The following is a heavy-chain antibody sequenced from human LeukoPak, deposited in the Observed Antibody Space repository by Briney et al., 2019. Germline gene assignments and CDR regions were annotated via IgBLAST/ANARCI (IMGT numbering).Heavy chain of an antibody. CDR3: ARPVYSSSWYFRD. Sequence: GRSLRLSCAASGFTFSSYAMHSVRQAPGKWLEWVAVISYDGSNKYYADSVKGRFTISRDNSKNTLYLQMNSLRAEDTAVYYCARPVYSSSWYFRDWGQGTLVTVSS. D-gene: IGHD6-13*01. V-gene: IGHV3-30*04. CDR1: GFTFSSYA. J-gene: IGHJ4*02. CDR2: ISYDGSNK.